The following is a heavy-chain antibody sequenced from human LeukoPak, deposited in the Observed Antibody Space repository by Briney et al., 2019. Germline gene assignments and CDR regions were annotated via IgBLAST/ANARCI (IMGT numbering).Heavy chain of an antibody. D-gene: IGHD6-13*01. V-gene: IGHV3-66*01. J-gene: IGHJ4*02. CDR2: IYSGGST. CDR3: ARVNSQQQLVHVSYYFDY. Sequence: GGSLRLFCAASGFTFSSYSMSWVRQAPGKGLEWVSVIYSGGSTYYADSVKGRFTISRDNSKNTLYLQMNSLRAEDTAVYYCARVNSQQQLVHVSYYFDYWGQGTLVTVSS. CDR1: GFTFSSYS.